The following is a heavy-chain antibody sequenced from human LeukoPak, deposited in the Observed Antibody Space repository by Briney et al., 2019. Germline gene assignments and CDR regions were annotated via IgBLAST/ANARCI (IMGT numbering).Heavy chain of an antibody. D-gene: IGHD5/OR15-5a*01. CDR3: ASVFETSTNWEVFDI. Sequence: SVKVSCKASGGTFSSYAISWVRQAPGQGLEWMGRISPILGIANYAQKFQGRVTITADKSTSTAYMEVRSLRSEDTAVYYCASVFETSTNWEVFDIWGQGTMVSVSS. CDR1: GGTFSSYA. CDR2: ISPILGIA. J-gene: IGHJ3*02. V-gene: IGHV1-69*04.